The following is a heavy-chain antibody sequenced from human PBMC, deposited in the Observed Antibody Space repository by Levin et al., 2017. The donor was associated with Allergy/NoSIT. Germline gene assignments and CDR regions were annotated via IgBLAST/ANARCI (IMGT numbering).Heavy chain of an antibody. D-gene: IGHD2-2*01. Sequence: PGGSLRLSCTFSGGSISTSTFYWAWIRQPPGKGLEWIGSVFYNGSTWYNPSLKSRITISVDTSKNQFSLKLNSVTAADTAVYFCARHCAGTSCYYYYYYGLEVWGQGTTVTVSS. CDR3: ARHCAGTSCYYYYYYGLEV. CDR2: VFYNGST. CDR1: GGSISTSTFY. V-gene: IGHV4-39*01. J-gene: IGHJ6*02.